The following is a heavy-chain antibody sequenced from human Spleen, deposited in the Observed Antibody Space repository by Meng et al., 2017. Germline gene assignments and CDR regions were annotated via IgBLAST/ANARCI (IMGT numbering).Heavy chain of an antibody. CDR2: IYYGGRT. D-gene: IGHD3-22*01. CDR1: GGSISSSSYY. Sequence: QLQLQESGPGLLKPSETLSLTCTVSGGSISSSSYYWGWIRQPPGKGLEWIGSIYYGGRTYYNPSLKSRVTISVDTSKNQFSLKLRSLTAADTAIYYCSEHYFDMSGYPNWFAPWGQGTLVTVSS. J-gene: IGHJ5*02. V-gene: IGHV4-39*01. CDR3: SEHYFDMSGYPNWFAP.